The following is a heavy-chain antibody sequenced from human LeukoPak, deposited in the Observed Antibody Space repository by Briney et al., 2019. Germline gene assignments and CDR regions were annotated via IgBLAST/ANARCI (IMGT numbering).Heavy chain of an antibody. CDR3: ARLPGIAAAKYYYYYYMDV. J-gene: IGHJ6*03. CDR2: INHRGST. CDR1: GGSFSSYY. D-gene: IGHD6-13*01. Sequence: SETLSLTCAVYGGSFSSYYWSWIRQPPGKGLEWIGEINHRGSTNYNPSLKSRVTISVDTSKNQFSLKLSSVTAADTAVYYCARLPGIAAAKYYYYYYMDVWGKGTTVTISS. V-gene: IGHV4-34*01.